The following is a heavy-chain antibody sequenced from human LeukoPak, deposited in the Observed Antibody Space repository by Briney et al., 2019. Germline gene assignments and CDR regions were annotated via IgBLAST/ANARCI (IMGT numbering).Heavy chain of an antibody. J-gene: IGHJ5*02. D-gene: IGHD4-17*01. V-gene: IGHV1-69*13. CDR3: AREVEDYGDYYGFDP. CDR2: ITPIFGTA. Sequence: ASVKVSCKASGGTFTSYAISWVRQAPGQGLEWMGGITPIFGTANYAQKFQGRVTITADESTSTACMALSSLRSEDTAVYYCAREVEDYGDYYGFDPWGQGTLVTVSS. CDR1: GGTFTSYA.